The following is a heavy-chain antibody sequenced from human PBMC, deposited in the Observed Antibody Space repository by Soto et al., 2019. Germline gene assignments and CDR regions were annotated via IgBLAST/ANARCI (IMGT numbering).Heavy chain of an antibody. J-gene: IGHJ3*02. V-gene: IGHV4-34*01. D-gene: IGHD3-16*01. CDR2: INHSGST. CDR1: GGSFSGYY. CDR3: ARVPLSSAFDI. Sequence: QVQLQQWGAGLLKPSETLSLTCAVYGGSFSGYYWSWIRQPPGKGLEWIGEINHSGSTNYNPSLKSRVTISVDTSKNQFSLKLSSVTAADTAVYYCARVPLSSAFDIWGQGTMVTVSS.